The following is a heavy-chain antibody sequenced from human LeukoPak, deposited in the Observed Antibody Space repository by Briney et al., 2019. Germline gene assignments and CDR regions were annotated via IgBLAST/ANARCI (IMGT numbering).Heavy chain of an antibody. Sequence: GGSLRLSCAASGFNSTTYGMHWVRQAPGKGLEWVALVWYDGTIKYYADSVKGRFTISRDNSKNTLFLQMSSLRAEDTALYYCARGGRGASNWTPYNWFDPWGQGTLVTVSS. D-gene: IGHD3/OR15-3a*01. CDR3: ARGGRGASNWTPYNWFDP. V-gene: IGHV3-33*01. CDR2: VWYDGTIK. CDR1: GFNSTTYG. J-gene: IGHJ5*02.